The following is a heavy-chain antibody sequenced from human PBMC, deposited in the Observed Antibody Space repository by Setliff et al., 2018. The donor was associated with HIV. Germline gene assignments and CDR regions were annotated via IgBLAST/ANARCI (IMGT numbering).Heavy chain of an antibody. CDR2: IYYSGST. V-gene: IGHV4-39*07. D-gene: IGHD3-10*01. J-gene: IGHJ6*03. CDR1: AGSIRSSTYY. Sequence: SETLSLTCTVSAGSIRSSTYYWAWIRQPPGKGLEWIGTIYYSGSTYYNPSLKSRVTISVDTSKNQFSLKLSSATAADTAVYYCARVGVDVVRHYYYYMDVWGKGTTVTVSS. CDR3: ARVGVDVVRHYYYYMDV.